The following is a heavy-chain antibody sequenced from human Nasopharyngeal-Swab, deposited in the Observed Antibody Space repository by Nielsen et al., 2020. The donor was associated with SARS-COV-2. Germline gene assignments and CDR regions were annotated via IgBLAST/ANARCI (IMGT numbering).Heavy chain of an antibody. CDR2: RSHDRGNT. CDR1: GYTFTTHD. D-gene: IGHD6-25*01. J-gene: IGHJ3*02. Sequence: GSVQVSCKASGYTFTTHDINWVRQPSGQGLEWMGGRSHDRGNTGYAKKFQGRGTMTRDTAISTAYMELSSLTSDDTAVYYCARDVTRLDAFDIWGQGTMVTVSS. CDR3: ARDVTRLDAFDI. V-gene: IGHV1-8*01.